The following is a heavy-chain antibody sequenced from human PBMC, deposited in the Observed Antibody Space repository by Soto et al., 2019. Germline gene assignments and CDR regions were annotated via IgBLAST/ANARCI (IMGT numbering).Heavy chain of an antibody. CDR3: ANDDFFVVGISRGFDI. V-gene: IGHV3-74*01. CDR1: GFTFSRFW. D-gene: IGHD3-3*01. CDR2: ISTEGSTT. Sequence: EVQLVESGGGLVQPGGSLSLSCAASGFTFSRFWMHWVRQAPGDGLVWVSGISTEGSTTRYVDSVKGRFTISRDNVKNSLYLQLGSLCAADTAVYYCANDDFFVVGISRGFDIWVQGTVVTVSS. J-gene: IGHJ3*02.